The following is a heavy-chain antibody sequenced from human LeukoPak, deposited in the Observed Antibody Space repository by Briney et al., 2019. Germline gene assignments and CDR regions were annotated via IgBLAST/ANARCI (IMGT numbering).Heavy chain of an antibody. CDR2: ISYDGSNK. CDR3: AKGRLLWFGELWDY. Sequence: GGSLRLSCAASGFTFSSYAMHWVRQAPGKGLEWVAVISYDGSNKYYADSVKGRFTISRDNSKNTLYLQMNSLRAEDTAVYYCAKGRLLWFGELWDYWGQGTLVTVSS. CDR1: GFTFSSYA. V-gene: IGHV3-30-3*01. D-gene: IGHD3-10*01. J-gene: IGHJ4*02.